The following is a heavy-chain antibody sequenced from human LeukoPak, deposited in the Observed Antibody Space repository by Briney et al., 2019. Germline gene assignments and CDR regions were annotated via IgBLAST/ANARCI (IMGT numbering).Heavy chain of an antibody. J-gene: IGHJ4*02. CDR1: GGPISSGDYY. Sequence: SETLSLTCTVSGGPISSGDYYWSWIRQPPGKGLEWIGYIYYSGSTYYNPSLKSRVTISVDTSKNQFSLKLSSVTAADTAVYYCARTPPRDGYNSDPYYFDYWGQGTLVTVSS. CDR2: IYYSGST. V-gene: IGHV4-30-4*01. CDR3: ARTPPRDGYNSDPYYFDY. D-gene: IGHD5-24*01.